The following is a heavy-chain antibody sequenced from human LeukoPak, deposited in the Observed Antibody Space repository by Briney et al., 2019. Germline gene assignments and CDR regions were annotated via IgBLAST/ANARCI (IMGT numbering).Heavy chain of an antibody. D-gene: IGHD2-8*01. J-gene: IGHJ6*03. Sequence: ASVKVSCKTSGYTFTDDYMQWVRQAPGQGLEWMGWINPDSGFTNYAQKFQGRMTMTRDASISTAYMELRRLRPDDTAVYFCARLGSFCTKGVCFSEHYYYYYMDVWGRGTTVTVSS. CDR1: GYTFTDDY. V-gene: IGHV1-2*02. CDR3: ARLGSFCTKGVCFSEHYYYYYMDV. CDR2: INPDSGFT.